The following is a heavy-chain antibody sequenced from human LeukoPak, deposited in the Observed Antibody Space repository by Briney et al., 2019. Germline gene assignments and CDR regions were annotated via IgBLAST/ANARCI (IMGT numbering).Heavy chain of an antibody. CDR3: TTDLYCSDGSCYSYYYGMDV. CDR1: GFTFGNAW. CDR2: IKSKTDGGTT. Sequence: GGSLRLSCAASGFTFGNAWMSWVRQAPGKGLEWVGRIKSKTDGGTTDYAAPVKGRFTISRDDSKNTLYLQVNSLKTEDTAVYYCTTDLYCSDGSCYSYYYGMDVWGQGTTVTVSS. J-gene: IGHJ6*02. D-gene: IGHD2-15*01. V-gene: IGHV3-15*01.